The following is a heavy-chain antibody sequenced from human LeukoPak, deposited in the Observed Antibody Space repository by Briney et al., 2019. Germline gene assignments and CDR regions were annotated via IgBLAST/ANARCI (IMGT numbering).Heavy chain of an antibody. CDR3: AKGGSTSRVTTSRVVFGYYYYLDV. J-gene: IGHJ6*03. V-gene: IGHV3-23*01. D-gene: IGHD4-17*01. CDR1: GFTFGSHA. Sequence: PGESLRLSXAASGFTFGSHAMSWVRQAPGKGLEWISSLSGSGGTTYHADSVKGRFSISRDNSKNTLYLQLNSLRAEDTAVYYCAKGGSTSRVTTSRVVFGYYYYLDVWGKGTPVTVSS. CDR2: LSGSGGTT.